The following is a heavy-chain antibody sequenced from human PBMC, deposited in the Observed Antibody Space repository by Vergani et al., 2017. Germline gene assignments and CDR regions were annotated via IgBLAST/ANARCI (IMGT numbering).Heavy chain of an antibody. D-gene: IGHD3-3*01. V-gene: IGHV4-34*01. CDR3: ARVQELYDFWSGYRVRYYYYMDG. Sequence: QVQLQQWGAGLLKPSETLSLTCAVYGGSFSGYYWSWIRQPPGKGLEWFGEINHSGSTNYNPSFKSRVTISVDTSKNQFPLKLSTVTAAETAVYYCARVQELYDFWSGYRVRYYYYMDGWSEGRTVTVSS. J-gene: IGHJ6*03. CDR1: GGSFSGYY. CDR2: INHSGST.